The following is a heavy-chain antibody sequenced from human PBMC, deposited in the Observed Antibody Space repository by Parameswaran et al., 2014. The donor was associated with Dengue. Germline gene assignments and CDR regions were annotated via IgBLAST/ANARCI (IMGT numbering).Heavy chain of an antibody. D-gene: IGHD3-10*01. J-gene: IGHJ4*02. V-gene: IGHV3-23*01. CDR1: GFTFSSYA. Sequence: LKISCAASGFTFSSYAMSWVRQAPGKGLEWVSAISGSGGSTYYADSVKGRFTISRDNSKNTLYLQMNSLRAEDTAVYYCAKEGVRGAMSPLDYWGQGTLVTVSS. CDR2: ISGSGGST. CDR3: AKEGVRGAMSPLDY.